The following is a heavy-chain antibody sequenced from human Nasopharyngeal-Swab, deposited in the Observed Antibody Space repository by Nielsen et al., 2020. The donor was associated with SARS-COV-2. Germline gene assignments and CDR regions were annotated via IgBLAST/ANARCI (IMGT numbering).Heavy chain of an antibody. D-gene: IGHD7-27*01. J-gene: IGHJ4*02. CDR2: IYHSGST. CDR3: ASANWAGYYFDY. Sequence: SETLSLTCAVSGGSISSGGYSWSWIRQPPGKGLEWIGYIYHSGSTNYNPSLKSRVTISVDTSKNQFSLKLSSVTAADTAVYYCASANWAGYYFDYWGQGTLVTVSS. V-gene: IGHV4-30-2*01. CDR1: GGSISSGGYS.